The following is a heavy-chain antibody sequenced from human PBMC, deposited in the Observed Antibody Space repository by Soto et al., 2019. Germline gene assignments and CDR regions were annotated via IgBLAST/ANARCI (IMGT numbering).Heavy chain of an antibody. Sequence: QVQLVESGGGVVQPGRSLRLSCAASGFTFSSYGMPWVRQAPGKGLEWVAVISYDGSNKYYADSVKGRFTISRDNSKNTLYLQMNSLRAEDTAVYYCAKHEDSSSIVYWGQGTLVTVSS. CDR3: AKHEDSSSIVY. CDR1: GFTFSSYG. D-gene: IGHD6-6*01. V-gene: IGHV3-30*18. CDR2: ISYDGSNK. J-gene: IGHJ4*02.